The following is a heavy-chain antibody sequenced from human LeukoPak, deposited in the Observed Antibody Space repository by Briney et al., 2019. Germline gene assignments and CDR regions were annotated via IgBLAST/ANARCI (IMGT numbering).Heavy chain of an antibody. Sequence: PGGSLRLSCAASGFTFSSYSMYWVRQAPGKGLEWVSFISSGSNYIYYIDSVKGRFTISRDNAKNSLYLQMNSLRVEDTAIYCCARVGCSGGTCYDYWGQGTLVTVSS. J-gene: IGHJ4*02. V-gene: IGHV3-21*01. CDR2: ISSGSNYI. CDR1: GFTFSSYS. D-gene: IGHD2-15*01. CDR3: ARVGCSGGTCYDY.